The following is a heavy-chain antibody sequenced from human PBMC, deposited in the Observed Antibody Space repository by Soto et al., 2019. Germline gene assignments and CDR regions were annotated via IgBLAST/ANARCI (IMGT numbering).Heavy chain of an antibody. CDR1: GYSFTSYW. J-gene: IGHJ6*02. CDR2: IYPGDSDT. D-gene: IGHD2-21*02. CDR3: ARPAIRDSSSPGGARYYYYGMDV. V-gene: IGHV5-51*01. Sequence: GESLKISCKGSGYSFTSYWIGWVRQMPGKGLEWMGIIYPGDSDTRYSPSFQGQVTISADKSISTAYLQWSSLKASDTAMYYCARPAIRDSSSPGGARYYYYGMDVWGQGTTVTVSS.